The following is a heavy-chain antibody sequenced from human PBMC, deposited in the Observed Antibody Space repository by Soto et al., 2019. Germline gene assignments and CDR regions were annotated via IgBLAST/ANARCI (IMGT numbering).Heavy chain of an antibody. CDR2: ISGTSSYT. CDR3: ARDRAFCGGDCYPGYFDY. CDR1: GFTFSDYY. J-gene: IGHJ4*02. V-gene: IGHV3-11*06. D-gene: IGHD2-21*02. Sequence: GSLRLSCAASGFTFSDYYMSWIRQAPGKGLEWVSYISGTSSYTNYADSVKGRFTISRDNAKKSLYLDMSSLRAEDTAVYYCARDRAFCGGDCYPGYFDYWGQGILVTVS.